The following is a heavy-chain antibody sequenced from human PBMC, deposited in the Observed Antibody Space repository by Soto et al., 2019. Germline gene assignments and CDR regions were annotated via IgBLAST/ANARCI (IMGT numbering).Heavy chain of an antibody. CDR2: IYYSGST. Sequence: SETLSLTCTVSGGSISSYYWSWIRQPPGKGLEWIGYIYYSGSTNYNPSLKSRVTISVDTSKNQFPLKLSSVTAADTAVYYCARGGYCTNGVCYKNWFDPWGQGTLVTVSS. J-gene: IGHJ5*02. V-gene: IGHV4-59*01. CDR1: GGSISSYY. CDR3: ARGGYCTNGVCYKNWFDP. D-gene: IGHD2-8*01.